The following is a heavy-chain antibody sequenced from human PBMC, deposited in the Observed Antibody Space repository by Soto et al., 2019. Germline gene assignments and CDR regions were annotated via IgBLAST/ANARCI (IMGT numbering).Heavy chain of an antibody. CDR3: ARTIVVVPAAIFTLDYYYGMDV. D-gene: IGHD2-2*01. Sequence: ASVKVSCKASGYTFTSYYMHWVRQAPGQGLEWMGIINPSGGSTSYAQKFQGRVTMTRDTSTSTVYMELSSLRSEDTAVYYCARTIVVVPAAIFTLDYYYGMDVWGQGTTVTVSS. CDR2: INPSGGST. CDR1: GYTFTSYY. V-gene: IGHV1-46*01. J-gene: IGHJ6*02.